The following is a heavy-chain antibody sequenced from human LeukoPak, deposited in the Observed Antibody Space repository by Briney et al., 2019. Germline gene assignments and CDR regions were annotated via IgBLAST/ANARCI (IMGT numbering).Heavy chain of an antibody. CDR1: GYTFTGYY. D-gene: IGHD3-10*01. CDR2: INPNSGGT. Sequence: GSSVKVSCKASGYTFTGYYMHWVRQAPGQGLEGMGWINPNSGGTNYAQKFWGRVTLTRDTSNSTAYMERSRLRSDDTAVYYCARDMVRGVRTAGYWGQGTLVTVSS. V-gene: IGHV1-2*02. CDR3: ARDMVRGVRTAGY. J-gene: IGHJ4*02.